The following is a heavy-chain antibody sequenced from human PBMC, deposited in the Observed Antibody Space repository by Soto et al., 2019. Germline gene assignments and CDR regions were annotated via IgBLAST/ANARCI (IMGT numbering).Heavy chain of an antibody. J-gene: IGHJ4*02. V-gene: IGHV4-39*01. D-gene: IGHD1-26*01. CDR2: IYYSGCT. CDR1: GGSISSSSYY. CDR3: ERQGLGAFDY. Sequence: PSETLSLTCTVSGGSISSSSYYWGWFRQPPGKGLEWIWNIYYSGCTYYNPSLKSRVTISVDTSKNQFSLKLRSVTAADTAVYYCERQGLGAFDYWGQGTLVTVSS.